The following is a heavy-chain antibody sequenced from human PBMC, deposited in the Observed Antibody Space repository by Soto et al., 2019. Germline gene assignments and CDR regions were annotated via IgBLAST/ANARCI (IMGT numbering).Heavy chain of an antibody. V-gene: IGHV4-34*01. CDR3: ARGGYDSVGSIDY. Sequence: QVQLQQWGAGLLKPSETLYLTCAVYGGSFSGYYWSWIRQPPGKGLEWIGEINHSGSTNYNPCLKRRVTLSVNTSKNPFSLKLNSVTAADTAVYYCARGGYDSVGSIDYWGHGTLVTVSS. CDR2: INHSGST. CDR1: GGSFSGYY. J-gene: IGHJ4*01. D-gene: IGHD3-22*01.